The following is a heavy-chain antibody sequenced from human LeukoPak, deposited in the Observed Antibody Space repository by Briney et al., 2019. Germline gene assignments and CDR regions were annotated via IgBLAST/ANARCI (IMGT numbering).Heavy chain of an antibody. Sequence: PSQTLSLTCTVSGGSISSGDYYWSWIRQPPGEGLEWIGGIDRSGSTKYNPSLKSRVTMSVDTSKNHFSLQLTSVTAADTAVYYCARDGDYYGSGIPFDFWGQGTLVTVSS. D-gene: IGHD3-10*01. CDR1: GGSISSGDYY. V-gene: IGHV4-39*07. CDR3: ARDGDYYGSGIPFDF. CDR2: IDRSGST. J-gene: IGHJ4*02.